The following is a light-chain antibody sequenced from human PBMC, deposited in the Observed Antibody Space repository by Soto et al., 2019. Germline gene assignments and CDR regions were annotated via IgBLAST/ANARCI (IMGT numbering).Light chain of an antibody. J-gene: IGKJ4*01. V-gene: IGKV3-11*01. Sequence: EIVLTQSPASLSLSVGERATLSCRASQSVTRYLAWYQKKPGQAPRLLIYDASNRAAGVPARFSGSGSGTDFTLTISSLEPEDFAVYYCQQRSNWPPLTFGGGTKVEIK. CDR3: QQRSNWPPLT. CDR2: DAS. CDR1: QSVTRY.